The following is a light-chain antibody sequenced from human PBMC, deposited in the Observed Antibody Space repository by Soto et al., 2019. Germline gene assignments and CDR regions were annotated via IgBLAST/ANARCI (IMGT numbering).Light chain of an antibody. CDR2: GAS. CDR3: QQRSNWPPFT. CDR1: QSVSSN. Sequence: ESVLTQSPGTLSLSPGERATLSCRASQSVSSNLAWYQQKPGQAPRLLIYGASNRATDIPARFSGSGSGTDFTLTIGSLEPEDFAVYYCQQRSNWPPFTFGQGTRLEIK. J-gene: IGKJ5*01. V-gene: IGKV3-11*01.